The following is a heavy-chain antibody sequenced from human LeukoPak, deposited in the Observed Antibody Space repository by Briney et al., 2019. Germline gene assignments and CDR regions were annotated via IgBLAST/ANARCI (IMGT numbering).Heavy chain of an antibody. J-gene: IGHJ1*01. Sequence: SVKVSCKASGGTFSSYAICWVRQAPGQGLEWMGGIIPIFGTANYAQKFQGRVTITADESTSTAYMELSSLRSEDTAVYYCARPNKYSSGWYFEYFQHWGQGTLVTVSS. CDR1: GGTFSSYA. V-gene: IGHV1-69*13. CDR2: IIPIFGTA. CDR3: ARPNKYSSGWYFEYFQH. D-gene: IGHD6-19*01.